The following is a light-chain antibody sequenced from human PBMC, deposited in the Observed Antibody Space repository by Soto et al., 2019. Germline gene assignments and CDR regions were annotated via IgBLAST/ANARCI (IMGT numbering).Light chain of an antibody. V-gene: IGLV2-14*01. J-gene: IGLJ3*02. Sequence: QSVLTQPASVSGSPGPSITISCTGTSSDVGGYNYVSWYQQHPGKAPKHMIYEVSNRPSGVSNRFSGSKSGNTASLTISGLQAEDEADYYCSSFTSINTWVFGGGTKLTVL. CDR3: SSFTSINTWV. CDR2: EVS. CDR1: SSDVGGYNY.